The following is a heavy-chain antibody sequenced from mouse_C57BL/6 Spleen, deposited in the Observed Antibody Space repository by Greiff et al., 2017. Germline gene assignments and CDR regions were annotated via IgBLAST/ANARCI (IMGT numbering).Heavy chain of an antibody. V-gene: IGHV5-17*01. Sequence: EVKLMESGGGLVKPGGSLKLSCAASGFTFSDYGMHWVRQAPEKGLEWVAYISSGSSTIYYADTVKGRFTISRDNAKNTLFLQMTSLRSEDTAMYYCARAYGSSIFAYWGQGTLVTVSA. CDR1: GFTFSDYG. J-gene: IGHJ3*01. D-gene: IGHD1-1*01. CDR2: ISSGSSTI. CDR3: ARAYGSSIFAY.